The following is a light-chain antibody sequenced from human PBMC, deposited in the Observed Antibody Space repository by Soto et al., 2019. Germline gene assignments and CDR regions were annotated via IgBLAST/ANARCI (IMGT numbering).Light chain of an antibody. Sequence: EIVMTQSPATLSVSPGDRATLSCRASQSVSSNLAWYQQKHGQAPRLIIYGESTRATDIPSRFSGSGSGTEFHLTISNLQSEYFAVCYCQKYNTMPLITFGPGTKVNIK. V-gene: IGKV3-15*01. CDR1: QSVSSN. J-gene: IGKJ3*01. CDR3: QKYNTMPLIT. CDR2: GES.